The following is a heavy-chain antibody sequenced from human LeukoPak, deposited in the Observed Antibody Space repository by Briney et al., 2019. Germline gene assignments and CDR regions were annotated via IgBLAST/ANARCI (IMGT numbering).Heavy chain of an antibody. V-gene: IGHV3-30*02. J-gene: IGHJ4*02. CDR2: IRYDGSNR. Sequence: GGSLRLSCAASGFSFITYGIHWVRQAPGKGLKWVAFIRYDGSNRFYADSVRGRFTISRDNSKNTVYLQMNSLRAEDTAVYYCAKDRSMTTVTPFDNWGQGTLVAVSS. CDR1: GFSFITYG. D-gene: IGHD4-17*01. CDR3: AKDRSMTTVTPFDN.